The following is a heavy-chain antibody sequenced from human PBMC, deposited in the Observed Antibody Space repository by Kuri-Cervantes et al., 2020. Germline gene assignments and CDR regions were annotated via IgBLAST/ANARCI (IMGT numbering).Heavy chain of an antibody. Sequence: ASVKVSCKASGYTFTSYDINWVRQATGQGLEWMGWMNPNSGNTGYAQEFQGRVTMTRNTSISTAYMELSSLRSEDTAVYYCARVGSGYDIHYYYYMDVWGKGTTVTVSS. J-gene: IGHJ6*03. CDR3: ARVGSGYDIHYYYYMDV. CDR2: MNPNSGNT. CDR1: GYTFTSYD. D-gene: IGHD5-12*01. V-gene: IGHV1-8*01.